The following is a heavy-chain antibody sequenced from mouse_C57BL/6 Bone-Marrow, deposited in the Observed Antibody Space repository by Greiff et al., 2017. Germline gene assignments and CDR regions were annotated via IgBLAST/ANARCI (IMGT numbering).Heavy chain of an antibody. Sequence: EVQLQQSGPELVKPGASVRMSCKASGYTFTDYNMHWVKQSHGKSLEWIGYINPNNGGTSYNQKFKGKATLTVNKSSSTAYMELRSLTSEDSAVYYCANDLLWLRRYYYAMDYWGQGTSVTVPS. D-gene: IGHD2-2*01. V-gene: IGHV1-22*01. CDR1: GYTFTDYN. CDR2: INPNNGGT. CDR3: ANDLLWLRRYYYAMDY. J-gene: IGHJ4*01.